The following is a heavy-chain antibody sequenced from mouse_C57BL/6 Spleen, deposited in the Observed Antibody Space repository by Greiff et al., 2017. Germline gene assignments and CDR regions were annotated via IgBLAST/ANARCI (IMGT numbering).Heavy chain of an antibody. V-gene: IGHV1-64*01. CDR2: IHPNSGST. CDR3: ARSGYDYDCRFGG. D-gene: IGHD2-4*01. CDR1: GYTFTSYW. Sequence: QVQLQQPGAELVKPGASVKMSCKASGYTFTSYWMHWVKQRPGQGLEWIGMIHPNSGSTNYNEKFKSKATLTVDKSSSTAYMQLISLTSEDSAVYYCARSGYDYDCRFGGWGKGALVS. J-gene: IGHJ3*01.